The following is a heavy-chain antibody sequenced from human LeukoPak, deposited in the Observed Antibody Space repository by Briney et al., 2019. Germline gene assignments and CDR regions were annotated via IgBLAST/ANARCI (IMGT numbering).Heavy chain of an antibody. D-gene: IGHD3-10*01. CDR2: ISSGGTNI. J-gene: IGHJ4*02. Sequence: GGSLRLSCAASGFTFSDYYMSWIRQAPGKGLEWVSYISSGGTNIHYADSVKGRFTISRDDAKNSLILQMNSLTAEDTAVFYCARGSRYGSGSHFDFWGQGTLVTVSS. V-gene: IGHV3-11*01. CDR3: ARGSRYGSGSHFDF. CDR1: GFTFSDYY.